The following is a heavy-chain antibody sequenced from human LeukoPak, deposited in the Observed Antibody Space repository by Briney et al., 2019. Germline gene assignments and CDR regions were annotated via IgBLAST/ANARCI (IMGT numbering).Heavy chain of an antibody. J-gene: IGHJ4*02. V-gene: IGHV4-59*01. D-gene: IGHD5-24*01. CDR1: GGSISSYH. Sequence: SETLSLTCAVSGGSISSYHWSWIRQPPGKGLEWIGYIYYTGSTNYNPSLESRVTISVDTSKSQFSLKLTSVTAADTAVYFCARDRALGGWLLTFNYWGRGTLVTVSS. CDR3: ARDRALGGWLLTFNY. CDR2: IYYTGST.